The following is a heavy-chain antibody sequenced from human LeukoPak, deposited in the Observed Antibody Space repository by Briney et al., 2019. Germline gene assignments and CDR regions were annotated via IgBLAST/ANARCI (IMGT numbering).Heavy chain of an antibody. CDR1: GGSISSSSYY. V-gene: IGHV4-39*01. D-gene: IGHD6-19*01. J-gene: IGHJ4*02. CDR3: AGSPLASGCPDY. CDR2: IYYSRST. Sequence: SETLSLTCTVSGGSISSSSYYWGWFRQPPGKGLEWIGNIYYSRSTYYNPSLKSRVTISVDTSKNQFSLKLTSVTAADTAVVYCAGSPLASGCPDYWGQGTLVTVSS.